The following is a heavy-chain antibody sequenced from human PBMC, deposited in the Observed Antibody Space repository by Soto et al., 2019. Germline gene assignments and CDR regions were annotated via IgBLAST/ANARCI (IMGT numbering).Heavy chain of an antibody. D-gene: IGHD1-20*01. CDR2: VSNDGSYK. J-gene: IGHJ4*02. V-gene: IGHV3-30*03. CDR3: ATRYNWNDAKSDY. Sequence: PGGSLRLSCAASGFTFSIYGMHWVRQAPGKGLEWVAVVSNDGSYKYYADSVKGRFTISRDNSKNTLFLQMNSLRTEDTAVYYCATRYNWNDAKSDYWGQGTLVTV. CDR1: GFTFSIYG.